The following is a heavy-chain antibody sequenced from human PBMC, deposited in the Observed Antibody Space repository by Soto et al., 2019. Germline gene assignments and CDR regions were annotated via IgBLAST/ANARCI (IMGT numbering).Heavy chain of an antibody. Sequence: EVQLVESGGGLVKPGGSLRLSCAASGFTFSSYSMNWVRQAPGKGREWVSSISSSSSYIYYADSVKGRFTISRDNAKNSLYLQMNSLRAEDTAVYYCARERGTSGTTADYWGQGTLVTVSS. D-gene: IGHD1-1*01. CDR1: GFTFSSYS. V-gene: IGHV3-21*01. CDR3: ARERGTSGTTADY. CDR2: ISSSSSYI. J-gene: IGHJ4*02.